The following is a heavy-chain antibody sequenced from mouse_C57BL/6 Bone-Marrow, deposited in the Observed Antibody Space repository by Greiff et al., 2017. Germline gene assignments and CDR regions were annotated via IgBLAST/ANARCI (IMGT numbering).Heavy chain of an antibody. CDR3: ARNPSGSSYFDY. CDR1: GYTFTDYY. CDR2: INPYNGGT. D-gene: IGHD1-1*01. V-gene: IGHV1-19*01. J-gene: IGHJ2*01. Sequence: EVQLQQSGPVLVKPGASVTMSCKASGYTFTDYYMNWVKQSHGKSLEWIGVINPYNGGTSYNQKFKGKATLTVDKSSSTAYMELNSLTSEDSAVYYCARNPSGSSYFDYWGQGTTLTVSS.